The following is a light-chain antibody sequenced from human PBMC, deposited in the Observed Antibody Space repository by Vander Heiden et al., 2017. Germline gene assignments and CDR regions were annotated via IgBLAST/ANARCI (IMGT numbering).Light chain of an antibody. V-gene: IGKV1-39*01. CDR1: QSISSY. CDR2: AAS. J-gene: IGKJ4*01. CDR3: QQSYSTIT. Sequence: DIQMTQSPSSLSASVGDRVTITCRASQSISSYLNWYQQKPGKAPKLLIYAASRCERGGPLRVSGNGCWKDFPLNNSRPQTEDFATYYWQQSYSTITFGGGTKVEIK.